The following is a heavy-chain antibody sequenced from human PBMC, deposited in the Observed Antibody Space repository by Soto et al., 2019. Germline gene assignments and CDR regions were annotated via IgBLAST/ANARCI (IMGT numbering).Heavy chain of an antibody. CDR3: ARCEGYDFWSGYRRYNWFDP. CDR2: TYYRSKWYN. V-gene: IGHV6-1*01. J-gene: IGHJ5*02. CDR1: GDSVSSNSAA. Sequence: SQTLSLTCAISGDSVSSNSAAWNWIRQSPSRGLEWLGRTYYRSKWYNDYAVSVKSRITINPDTSKNQFSLQLNSVTPEDTAVYYCARCEGYDFWSGYRRYNWFDPWGQGTLVTVSS. D-gene: IGHD3-3*01.